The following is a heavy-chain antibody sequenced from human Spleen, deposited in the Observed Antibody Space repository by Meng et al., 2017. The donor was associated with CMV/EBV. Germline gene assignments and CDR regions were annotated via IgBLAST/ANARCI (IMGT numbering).Heavy chain of an antibody. V-gene: IGHV4-39*07. Sequence: SETLSLTCTVSGVFVTSSGSYWGWIRQSPGKGLEWIGSIDDSGATYYNPSLNSRISTSVRVTISVDRSRNHFSLRLSSVTAADTAIYYCARDHGGILGRFDPWGQGTLVTVSS. CDR2: IDDSGAT. D-gene: IGHD1-26*01. CDR3: ARDHGGILGRFDP. J-gene: IGHJ5*02. CDR1: GVFVTSSGSY.